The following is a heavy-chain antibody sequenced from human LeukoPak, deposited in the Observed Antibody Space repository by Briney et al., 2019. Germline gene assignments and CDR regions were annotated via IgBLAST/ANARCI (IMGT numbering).Heavy chain of an antibody. D-gene: IGHD6-6*01. CDR2: IIPMFGSA. Sequence: SVKASCKASGLTLSTYAISWVRQAPGQGLEWMGGIIPMFGSAHYAQKFQDRVTITTDESTTITYMELSSLRSEDTAVYYCASSPRIVGRLDYYYYMDVWGKGTTVTVSS. J-gene: IGHJ6*03. CDR3: ASSPRIVGRLDYYYYMDV. V-gene: IGHV1-69*05. CDR1: GLTLSTYA.